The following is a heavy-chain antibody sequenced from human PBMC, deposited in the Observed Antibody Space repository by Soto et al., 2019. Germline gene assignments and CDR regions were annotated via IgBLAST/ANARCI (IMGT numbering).Heavy chain of an antibody. CDR3: ARIAYGDYNAAYI. J-gene: IGHJ3*02. Sequence: QVQLQESGPGLVKPSQTLSLTCTVSGGSISSGGYSWSWIRQHPGKGLEWIGYFYYSGSTYYNPSLKSRVTISVDTSKNQFSLKLSSVTAADTAVYYCARIAYGDYNAAYIWGQGTMVTVSS. V-gene: IGHV4-31*03. CDR2: FYYSGST. D-gene: IGHD4-17*01. CDR1: GGSISSGGYS.